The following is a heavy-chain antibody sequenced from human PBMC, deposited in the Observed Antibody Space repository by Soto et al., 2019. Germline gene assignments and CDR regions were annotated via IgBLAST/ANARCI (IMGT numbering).Heavy chain of an antibody. J-gene: IGHJ4*02. V-gene: IGHV1-24*01. CDR1: GYTLTELS. CDR3: ATDPMPFSSDYDY. Sequence: XSVKVSCKVSGYTLTELSMHWVRQAPGKGLEWMGGFDPEDGETIYAQKFQGRVTMSEETSTDTAYMELSSLRSEDTAVYYCATDPMPFSSDYDYWGQGTLVTASS. CDR2: FDPEDGET. D-gene: IGHD6-19*01.